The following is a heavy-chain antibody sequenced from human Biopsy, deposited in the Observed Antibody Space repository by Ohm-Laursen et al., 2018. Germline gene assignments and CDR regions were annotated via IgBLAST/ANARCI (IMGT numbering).Heavy chain of an antibody. CDR1: GFGFYA. V-gene: IGHV3-30*18. CDR2: TSFDGSNK. D-gene: IGHD6-19*01. CDR3: AKDGGQWLGGAFDI. J-gene: IGHJ3*02. Sequence: SLRLSCAASGFGFYAMHWVRLPPGTGLEWLAVTSFDGSNKFYAESVRGRFTISRDRSRDTLYLQMNRLTNEDTALYYCAKDGGQWLGGAFDIWGHGTMVIVAS.